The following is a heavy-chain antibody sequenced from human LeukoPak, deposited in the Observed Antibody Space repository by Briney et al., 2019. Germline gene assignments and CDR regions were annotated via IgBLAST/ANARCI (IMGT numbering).Heavy chain of an antibody. CDR2: IIPIFGTA. CDR1: GGTFISYA. D-gene: IGHD3-22*01. V-gene: IGHV1-69*13. J-gene: IGHJ6*02. Sequence: ASVKVSCKASGGTFISYAISWVRQAPGQGLEWMGGIIPIFGTANYAQKFQGRVTITADESTSTAYMELSSLRSEDTAVYYCARLTHYYYDSSGYRYYYGMDVWGQGTTVTVSS. CDR3: ARLTHYYYDSSGYRYYYGMDV.